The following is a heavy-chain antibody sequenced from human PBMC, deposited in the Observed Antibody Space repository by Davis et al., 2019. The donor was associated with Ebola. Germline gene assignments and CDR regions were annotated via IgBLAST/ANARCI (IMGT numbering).Heavy chain of an antibody. J-gene: IGHJ4*02. CDR2: ISGSGGTT. V-gene: IGHV3-23*01. CDR1: GLPLRNYA. Sequence: GESLKISCTASGLPLRNYAMSWVRQAPGKGLEWVSNISGSGGTTSYADSVKGRFTISRDNSKNTLYLQMNSLRAEDTAVYFCAKDRAPPYGGNPEAPDYWGQGTLVTVSS. CDR3: AKDRAPPYGGNPEAPDY. D-gene: IGHD4-23*01.